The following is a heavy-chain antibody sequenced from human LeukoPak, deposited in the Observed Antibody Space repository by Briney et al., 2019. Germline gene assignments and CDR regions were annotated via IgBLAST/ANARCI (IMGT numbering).Heavy chain of an antibody. V-gene: IGHV3-7*01. Sequence: PGGSLRLSRAASGFAFRDYWMNWVRQAPRKGLEWVANISLGGSVILYVDSVKGRSTASRDNAENSVSLQMNSLRAEDTAVYYCAAWGLHNYWGQGTLVTVSS. CDR3: AAWGLHNY. CDR1: GFAFRDYW. J-gene: IGHJ4*02. D-gene: IGHD7-27*01. CDR2: ISLGGSVI.